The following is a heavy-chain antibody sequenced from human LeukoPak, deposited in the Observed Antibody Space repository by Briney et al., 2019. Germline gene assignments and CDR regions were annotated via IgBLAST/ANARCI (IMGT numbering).Heavy chain of an antibody. Sequence: SETLSLTCTVSGGSISSSSYYWGWIRQPPGKGLEWIGSIYYSGSTYYNPSLKSRVTISVDTSKNQFSLKLSSVTAADTAVYYCARDRGSGSGENYYYYMDVWGKGTTVTVSS. CDR3: ARDRGSGSGENYYYYMDV. CDR2: IYYSGST. CDR1: GGSISSSSYY. V-gene: IGHV4-39*07. D-gene: IGHD3-10*01. J-gene: IGHJ6*03.